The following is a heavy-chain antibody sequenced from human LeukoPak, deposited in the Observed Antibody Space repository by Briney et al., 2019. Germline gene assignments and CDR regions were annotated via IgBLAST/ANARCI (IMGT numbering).Heavy chain of an antibody. D-gene: IGHD6-13*01. CDR2: ISYDGSNK. J-gene: IGHJ4*02. Sequence: GGSLRLSCAASGXTFSSYGMHWVRQAPGKGLERVAVISYDGSNKYYADSVKGRFTISRDNSKNTLYLQMNSLRAEDTAVYYCAKQRRIAAAPYYFDYWGQGTLVTVSS. CDR3: AKQRRIAAAPYYFDY. V-gene: IGHV3-30*18. CDR1: GXTFSSYG.